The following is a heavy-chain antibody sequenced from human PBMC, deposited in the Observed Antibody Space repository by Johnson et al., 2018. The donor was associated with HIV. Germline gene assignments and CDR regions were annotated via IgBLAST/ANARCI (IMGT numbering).Heavy chain of an antibody. CDR3: AILEVVPAAIHSPDAFDI. J-gene: IGHJ3*02. CDR1: GFTFSDYY. Sequence: QVQLVESGGGVVQPGRSLRLSCAASGFTFSDYYMNWIRQAPGKGLEWVSYISSNGSTIYYADSVTGRFTFSRDNSKNTLYLQMNSLRAEDTAVYYCAILEVVPAAIHSPDAFDIWGQGTMVTVSS. CDR2: ISSNGSTI. D-gene: IGHD2-2*01. V-gene: IGHV3-11*04.